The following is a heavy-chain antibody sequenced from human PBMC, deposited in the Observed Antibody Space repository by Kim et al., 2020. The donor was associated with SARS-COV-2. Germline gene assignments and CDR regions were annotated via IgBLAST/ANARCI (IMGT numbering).Heavy chain of an antibody. Sequence: SETLSLTCAVYGGSFSGYYWSWIRQPPGKGLEWIGEINHSGSTNYNPSLKSRVTISVDTSKNQFSLKLSSVTAADTAVYYCATLAVAGGWGQGTLVTVSS. CDR1: GGSFSGYY. CDR2: INHSGST. V-gene: IGHV4-34*01. D-gene: IGHD6-19*01. CDR3: ATLAVAGG. J-gene: IGHJ4*02.